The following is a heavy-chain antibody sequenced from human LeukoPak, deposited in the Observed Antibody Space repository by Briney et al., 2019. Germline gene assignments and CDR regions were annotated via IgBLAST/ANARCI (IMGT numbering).Heavy chain of an antibody. CDR3: AREGVSLAAAGTRSFDY. CDR1: GGTFSSYA. J-gene: IGHJ4*02. V-gene: IGHV1-69*13. CDR2: IIPIFGTA. Sequence: GASVKVSCKASGGTFSSYAISWVRHAPGQGLEWMGGIIPIFGTANYAQKFQGRVTITADESTSTAYMELSSLRSEDTAVYYCAREGVSLAAAGTRSFDYWGQGTLVTVSS. D-gene: IGHD6-13*01.